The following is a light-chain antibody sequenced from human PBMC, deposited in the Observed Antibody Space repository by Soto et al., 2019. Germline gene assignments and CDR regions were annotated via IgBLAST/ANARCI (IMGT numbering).Light chain of an antibody. CDR3: QQANSFPLT. CDR1: QGIGSW. CDR2: AAA. V-gene: IGKV1-12*01. J-gene: IGKJ3*01. Sequence: DIQMTQSPSSVSASVGDRVTITCRASQGIGSWLGWYQQKPGKAPKLLIYAAASLQSGVPSRFSATFSGTEFPLTISSLQPEDLATYFCQQANSFPLTFGPGTKVDLK.